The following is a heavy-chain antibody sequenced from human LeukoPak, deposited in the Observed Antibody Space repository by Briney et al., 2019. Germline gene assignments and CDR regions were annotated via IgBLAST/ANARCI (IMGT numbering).Heavy chain of an antibody. CDR2: ISYDGSNK. CDR3: ARSMAGYYYDSSGPLDY. V-gene: IGHV3-30*04. CDR1: GFTFSSYA. J-gene: IGHJ4*02. Sequence: GGSLRLSCAASGFTFSSYAMHWVRQAPGRGLEWVAVISYDGSNKYYADSVKGRFTISRDNSKNTLYLQMNSLRAEDTAVYYCARSMAGYYYDSSGPLDYWGQGTLVTVSS. D-gene: IGHD3-22*01.